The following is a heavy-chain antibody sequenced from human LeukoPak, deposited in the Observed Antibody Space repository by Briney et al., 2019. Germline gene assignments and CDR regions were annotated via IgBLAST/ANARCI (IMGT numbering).Heavy chain of an antibody. CDR3: ARVRGYYYYMDV. J-gene: IGHJ6*03. Sequence: GGSLRLSCAASGFTFSSYSMNWVRQAPGKGLVWVSRINSDGSSTSYADSVKGRFTISRDNAKNTLYLQMNSLRDEDTAVYYCARVRGYYYYMDVWGKGTTVTVSS. CDR1: GFTFSSYS. V-gene: IGHV3-74*01. CDR2: INSDGSST.